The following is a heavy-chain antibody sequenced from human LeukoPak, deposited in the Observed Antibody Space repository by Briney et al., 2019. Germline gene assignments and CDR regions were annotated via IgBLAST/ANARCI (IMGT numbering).Heavy chain of an antibody. CDR1: GFTFSSYG. V-gene: IGHV3-30*02. Sequence: GGSLRLSCAASGFTFSSYGMHWVRQAPGKGLEWVAFIRYDGSNKYYADSVKGRFTISRDNSKNTLYLQMSSLRAEDTAVYYCAKFGSMVRGEGYFDYWGQGTLVTVSS. CDR2: IRYDGSNK. D-gene: IGHD3-10*01. J-gene: IGHJ4*02. CDR3: AKFGSMVRGEGYFDY.